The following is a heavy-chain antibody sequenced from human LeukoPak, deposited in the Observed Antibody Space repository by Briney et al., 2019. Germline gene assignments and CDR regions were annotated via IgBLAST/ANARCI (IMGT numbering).Heavy chain of an antibody. J-gene: IGHJ3*02. CDR1: GGSISNNLYH. Sequence: PSETLSLTCTVSGGSISNNLYHWGWIRQPPGKGLEWIGSIYHSGNIYYNPSLKSRVTISVDTSKNQFSLKLSSVTAADTAVYYCARHDSSGPYNAFDIWGQGTMVTVSS. V-gene: IGHV4-39*01. D-gene: IGHD3-22*01. CDR3: ARHDSSGPYNAFDI. CDR2: IYHSGNI.